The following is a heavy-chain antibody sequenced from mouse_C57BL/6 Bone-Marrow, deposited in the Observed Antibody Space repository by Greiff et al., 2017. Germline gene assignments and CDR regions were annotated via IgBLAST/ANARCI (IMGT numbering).Heavy chain of an antibody. J-gene: IGHJ1*03. V-gene: IGHV2-2*01. D-gene: IGHD2-1*01. CDR2: IWSGGST. Sequence: VQLVESGPGLVQPSQSLSITCTVSGFSLTSYGVHWVRQSPGTGLEWLGVIWSGGSTDYNAAFISRLSISKDNSKSQVFFKMNSLQADDTAIYYCARAPYGNSYWYFDVWGTGTTVTVSS. CDR1: GFSLTSYG. CDR3: ARAPYGNSYWYFDV.